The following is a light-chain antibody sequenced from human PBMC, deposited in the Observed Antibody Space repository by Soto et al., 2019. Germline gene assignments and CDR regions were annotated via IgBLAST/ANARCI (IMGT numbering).Light chain of an antibody. V-gene: IGLV2-14*01. Sequence: QSVLTQPASVSGSPGQSITISCSGTSSDVGGYNYVSWYQQHPRKAPKLMIYEVSNRPSGVSNRFSGSKSGNTASLTISGLQAEDEADYYCSSYISSSTLHVVFGGGNKLTVL. CDR1: SSDVGGYNY. CDR3: SSYISSSTLHVV. CDR2: EVS. J-gene: IGLJ2*01.